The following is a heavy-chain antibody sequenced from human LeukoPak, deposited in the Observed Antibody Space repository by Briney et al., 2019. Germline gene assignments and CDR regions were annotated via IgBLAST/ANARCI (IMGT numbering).Heavy chain of an antibody. Sequence: KPSETLSLTCTVSGGSISSYYWSWIRQPPGKGLEWIGYIYYSGSTNYNPSLKSRVTISVDTSKNQFSLKLSSVTAADTAVYYCASLEWELLAFDYWGQGTLVTVSS. CDR1: GGSISSYY. D-gene: IGHD1-26*01. V-gene: IGHV4-59*01. J-gene: IGHJ4*02. CDR2: IYYSGST. CDR3: ASLEWELLAFDY.